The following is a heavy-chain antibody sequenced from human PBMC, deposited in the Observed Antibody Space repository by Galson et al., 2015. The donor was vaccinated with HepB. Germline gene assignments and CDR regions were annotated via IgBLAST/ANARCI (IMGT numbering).Heavy chain of an antibody. CDR3: ARAGYYYDSSAYLSPGQFDY. CDR1: GFTFSSYA. V-gene: IGHV3-23*01. J-gene: IGHJ4*02. CDR2: ISGSGGST. D-gene: IGHD3-22*01. Sequence: SLRLSCAASGFTFSSYAMSWVRQAPGKGLEWVSAISGSGGSTYYADSVKGRFTISRDNSKNTLYLQMNSLRAEDTAVYYCARAGYYYDSSAYLSPGQFDYWGQGTLVTVSS.